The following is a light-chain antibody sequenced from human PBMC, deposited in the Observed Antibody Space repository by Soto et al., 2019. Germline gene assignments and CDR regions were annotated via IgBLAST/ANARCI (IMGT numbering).Light chain of an antibody. CDR2: ITS. CDR3: QQLNSYPIT. V-gene: IGKV1-39*01. J-gene: IGKJ5*01. CDR1: QNITTF. Sequence: XQMSQSPPSLSASVXDRVTISCRASQNITTFLYWYQQKQGKAPKLLIYITSSLQNGVPSRFSGSGSGTDFTLTITSLQPEDFATYYCQQLNSYPITFGQGTRLEIK.